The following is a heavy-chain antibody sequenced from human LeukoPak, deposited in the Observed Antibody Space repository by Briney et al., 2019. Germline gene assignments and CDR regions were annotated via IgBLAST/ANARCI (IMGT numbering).Heavy chain of an antibody. D-gene: IGHD3-9*01. CDR2: IYYSGST. Sequence: SQTLSLTCTVSGGSISSGGYYWSWIRQPPGKGLEWIGYIYYSGSTYYNPSLKSRVTISVDTSKNQFSLKLSSVTAADTAVYYCARVVILTGYYTHFDYWGQGTLVTVSS. CDR3: ARVVILTGYYTHFDY. V-gene: IGHV4-30-4*01. CDR1: GGSISSGGYY. J-gene: IGHJ4*02.